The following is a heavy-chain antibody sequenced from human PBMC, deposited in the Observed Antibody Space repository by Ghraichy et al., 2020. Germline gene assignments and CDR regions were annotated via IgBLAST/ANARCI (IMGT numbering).Heavy chain of an antibody. Sequence: GGSLRLSCAASGFTFSSYAMHWVRQAPGKGLEWVAVISYDGSNKYHADSVKGRFTISRDNSKNTLYLQMNSLRAEDTAVYYCARKAPSYSGYDFNVDYWGQGTLVTASS. CDR1: GFTFSSYA. J-gene: IGHJ4*02. V-gene: IGHV3-30*01. CDR2: ISYDGSNK. D-gene: IGHD5-12*01. CDR3: ARKAPSYSGYDFNVDY.